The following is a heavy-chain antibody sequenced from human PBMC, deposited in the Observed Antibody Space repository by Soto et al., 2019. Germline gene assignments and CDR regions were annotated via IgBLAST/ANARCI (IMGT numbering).Heavy chain of an antibody. CDR2: IYYSGST. CDR3: ARSVFP. CDR1: GGSISSGGYY. J-gene: IGHJ5*02. Sequence: SETLSLTCTVSGGSISSGGYYWNWIRQHPGKGLEWIWYIYYSGSTYYNPSLKSRVSISVDTSKNHFSLKLTSVTAADTAVYYCARSVFPRARRTPVTVSS. V-gene: IGHV4-31*03.